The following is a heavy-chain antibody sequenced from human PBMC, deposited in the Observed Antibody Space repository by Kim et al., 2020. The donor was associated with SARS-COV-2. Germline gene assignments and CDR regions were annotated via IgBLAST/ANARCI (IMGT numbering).Heavy chain of an antibody. V-gene: IGHV4-59*01. CDR3: ARADSTYYYGMDV. J-gene: IGHJ6*02. Sequence: SNPSLKGRVSISLDTSKNQFSLKLNSVTAADTAVYYCARADSTYYYGMDVWGQGTTITVSS.